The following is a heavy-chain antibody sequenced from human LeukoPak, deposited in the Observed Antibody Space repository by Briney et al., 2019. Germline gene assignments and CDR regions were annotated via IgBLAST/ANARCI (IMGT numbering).Heavy chain of an antibody. CDR1: GFTFSSYG. V-gene: IGHV3-30*03. J-gene: IGHJ4*02. Sequence: GGFLRLSCAASGFTFSSYGMPWVRQAPGKGLEWVAVISYDGSNKYYADSVKGRFTISRDNSKNTLYLQMNSLRAEDTAVYYCATADSSGYGIDYWGQGTLVTVSS. CDR3: ATADSSGYGIDY. D-gene: IGHD3-22*01. CDR2: ISYDGSNK.